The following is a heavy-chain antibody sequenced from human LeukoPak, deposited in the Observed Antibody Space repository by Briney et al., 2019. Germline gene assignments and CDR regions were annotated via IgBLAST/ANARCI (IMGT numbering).Heavy chain of an antibody. Sequence: GGSLRLSCAVSGFTLSNSWMHWVRQAPGKGLEWVSGISGSGDRTYYADAVKGRFTISRDNSKNTVYLQMDSLRAEDTAVYYCANSRGHGSGNLWGQGTLVTVSS. CDR1: GFTLSNSW. CDR2: ISGSGDRT. CDR3: ANSRGHGSGNL. V-gene: IGHV3-23*01. D-gene: IGHD3-10*01. J-gene: IGHJ5*02.